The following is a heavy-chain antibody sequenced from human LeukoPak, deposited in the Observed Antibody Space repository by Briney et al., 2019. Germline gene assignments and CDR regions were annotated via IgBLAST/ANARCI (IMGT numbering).Heavy chain of an antibody. CDR1: GGSISSSSYY. V-gene: IGHV4-39*01. Sequence: PSETLSLTCTVSGGSISSSSYYWGWIRQPPGKGLEWIGGIYYSGSTYYNPSLKSRVTISVDTSKNQFSLKLSSVTAADTAVYYCARHEGEGSSLYGDLGWYFDYWGQGTLVTVSS. CDR2: IYYSGST. J-gene: IGHJ4*02. CDR3: ARHEGEGSSLYGDLGWYFDY. D-gene: IGHD4-17*01.